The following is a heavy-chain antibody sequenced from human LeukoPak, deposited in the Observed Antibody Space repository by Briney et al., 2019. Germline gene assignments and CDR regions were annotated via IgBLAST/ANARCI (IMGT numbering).Heavy chain of an antibody. CDR1: GGSISRYY. D-gene: IGHD3-3*01. Sequence: SETLSLTCTVSGGSISRYYWSWIRQPPGKGLEWIGYIYYSGSTNYNPSLKNRVTISIDTSKNQFSLRLSSVTAADTAVYYCARDPGITIFGVVTHDAFDIWGQGTMVTVSS. V-gene: IGHV4-59*01. CDR3: ARDPGITIFGVVTHDAFDI. CDR2: IYYSGST. J-gene: IGHJ3*02.